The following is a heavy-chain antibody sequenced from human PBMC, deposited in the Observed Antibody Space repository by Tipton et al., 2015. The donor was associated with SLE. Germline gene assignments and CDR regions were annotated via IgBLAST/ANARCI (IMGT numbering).Heavy chain of an antibody. CDR1: GGSISTYY. CDR2: VFYTGST. CDR3: ARMHIDQDCSNWYFDL. V-gene: IGHV4-59*12. D-gene: IGHD2-21*01. Sequence: TLSLTCTVSGGSISTYYSWIRQPPGKGLEWIANVFYTGSTYYNPSLNSPVTISIDTSKNQFSLRLSSVTAADTAIYYCARMHIDQDCSNWYFDLWGRGTLVTVST. J-gene: IGHJ2*01.